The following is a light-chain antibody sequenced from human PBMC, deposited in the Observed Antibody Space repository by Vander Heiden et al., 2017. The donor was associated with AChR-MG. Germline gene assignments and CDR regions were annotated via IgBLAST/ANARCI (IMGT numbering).Light chain of an antibody. CDR1: TGAVTSGSS. CDR2: STS. V-gene: IGLV7-43*01. J-gene: IGLJ1*01. CDR3: LLYFGGAQLDV. Sequence: QTVVTQEPSLTVSPGGTVTLTCASNTGAVTSGSSPNWFQQKPGQAPRALIYSTSNKHSGALLGGKAALTLSGVQPEDEAEYNCLLYFGGAQLDVFGTGTKVTVL.